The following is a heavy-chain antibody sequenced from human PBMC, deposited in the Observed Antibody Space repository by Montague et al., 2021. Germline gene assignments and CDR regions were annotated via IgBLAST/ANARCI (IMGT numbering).Heavy chain of an antibody. Sequence: SETLSLTCVVSGASFNSYYWSWIRQPPGKGLECTGYIHYSGTTNYNPSLKSRVTLSVDTSKNQISLKLSHVTAADTAVYYCARFNYYDLNFDLWGRGTLVTVSS. V-gene: IGHV4-59*01. CDR3: ARFNYYDLNFDL. D-gene: IGHD3-16*01. CDR2: IHYSGTT. CDR1: GASFNSYY. J-gene: IGHJ2*01.